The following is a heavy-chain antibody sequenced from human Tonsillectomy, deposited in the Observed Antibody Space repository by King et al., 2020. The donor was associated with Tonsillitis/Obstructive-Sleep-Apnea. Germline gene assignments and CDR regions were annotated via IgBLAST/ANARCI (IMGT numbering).Heavy chain of an antibody. CDR2: IYSNGNT. D-gene: IGHD3-10*01. V-gene: IGHV3-53*01. CDR3: ARGGDGWYYMAD. CDR1: GFIVSRNY. Sequence: VQLVESGGGLIQPGGSLRLSCAVSGFIVSRNYMSWVRQAPGKGLEWVSVIYSNGNTYYADSVKGRFTISRDQSKNTLYLQMNSLRAEDTAVYYCARGGDGWYYMADWGKGTTVTVPS. J-gene: IGHJ6*03.